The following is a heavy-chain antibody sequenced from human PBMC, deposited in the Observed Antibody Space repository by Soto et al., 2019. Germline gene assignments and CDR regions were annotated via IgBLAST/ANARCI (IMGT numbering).Heavy chain of an antibody. CDR2: MRGSGGDT. J-gene: IGHJ4*02. CDR3: VKGHSNSYYYFDF. V-gene: IGHV3-23*01. CDR1: GFTFSLCA. D-gene: IGHD3-22*01. Sequence: EVQVLESGGGLVQPGGSLRLSCAASGFTFSLCAMRWVRQAPGKGLEWVSSMRGSGGDTYYPDSVKGRFTTSRDNSKNTLFLQMNSLRVEETAIYCCVKGHSNSYYYFDFWGKGALVTVSS.